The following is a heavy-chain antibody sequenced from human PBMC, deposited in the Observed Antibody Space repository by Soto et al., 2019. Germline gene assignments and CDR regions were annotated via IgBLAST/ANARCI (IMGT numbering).Heavy chain of an antibody. J-gene: IGHJ6*02. CDR2: INGVGTYL. CDR1: GFTFSSYT. Sequence: SLRLSCVASGFTFSSYTMNWVRQAPGKGLEWVSNINGVGTYLYYIDSVQGRFTISRDNAKNTLFLQMNSLRVEDTAVYYCARHAYDFWSGHPNPRYYYGMDVWGQGTTVTVSS. D-gene: IGHD3-3*01. CDR3: ARHAYDFWSGHPNPRYYYGMDV. V-gene: IGHV3-21*01.